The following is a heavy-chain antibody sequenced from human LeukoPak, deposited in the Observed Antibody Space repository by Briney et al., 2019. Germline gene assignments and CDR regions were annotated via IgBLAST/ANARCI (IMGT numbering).Heavy chain of an antibody. CDR3: ARGLGSSGWSGGDRAFDI. CDR2: INHSGST. Sequence: SETLSLTCAVYGGSFSGYYWSCIRQPPGKGLEWIGEINHSGSTNYNPSLKSRVTISVDTSRDQFSLKLSSVTAADTAVHYCARGLGSSGWSGGDRAFDIWGQGTMVTVSS. J-gene: IGHJ3*02. CDR1: GGSFSGYY. V-gene: IGHV4-34*01. D-gene: IGHD6-19*01.